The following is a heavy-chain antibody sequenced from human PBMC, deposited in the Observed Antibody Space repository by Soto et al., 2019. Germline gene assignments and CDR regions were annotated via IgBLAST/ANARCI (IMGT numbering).Heavy chain of an antibody. J-gene: IGHJ4*02. D-gene: IGHD3-22*01. Sequence: QVQLVESGGGVVQPGRSLRLSCAASGFTFSIYGMHWVRQAPGKGLEWVAVIWYDGSNKYYADSVKGRFTISRDNSKNTLYLQMNSLRAEDTAVYYCASDNYYDSSGPFDYWGQGTLVTVSS. CDR3: ASDNYYDSSGPFDY. CDR1: GFTFSIYG. V-gene: IGHV3-33*01. CDR2: IWYDGSNK.